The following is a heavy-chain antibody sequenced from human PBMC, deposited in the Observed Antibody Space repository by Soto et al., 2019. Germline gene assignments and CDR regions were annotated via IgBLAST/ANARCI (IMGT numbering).Heavy chain of an antibody. CDR1: GFSFSGYT. D-gene: IGHD3-9*01. J-gene: IGHJ4*02. V-gene: IGHV3-23*01. CDR2: INGGGGTT. Sequence: EVQLLESGGHLIQPGESLRLSCAASGFSFSGYTMNWVRQAQGKGLEWISGINGGGGTTYYADSVKGRFTISRDDSKNILYLXMNXXRAEXTXXXYXXXXRXPDGIWTFDYWGRGTLVTVSS. CDR3: XXXRXPDGIWTFDY.